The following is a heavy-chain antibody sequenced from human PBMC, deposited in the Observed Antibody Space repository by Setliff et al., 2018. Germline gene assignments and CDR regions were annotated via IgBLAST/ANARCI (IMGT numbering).Heavy chain of an antibody. Sequence: SVKVSCKASGATFSSYGISWVRQAPGQGLEWMGGTIPMFGTTEYAQKFQGRVTMTRDTAISTVYMELSRLRSDDTALYYCARGGGAPYSLAPYYHMDVWGKGTTVTVSS. J-gene: IGHJ6*03. CDR2: TIPMFGTT. V-gene: IGHV1-69*05. D-gene: IGHD6-13*01. CDR3: ARGGGAPYSLAPYYHMDV. CDR1: GATFSSYG.